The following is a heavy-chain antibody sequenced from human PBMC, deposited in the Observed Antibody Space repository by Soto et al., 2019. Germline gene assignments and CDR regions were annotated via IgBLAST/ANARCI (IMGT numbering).Heavy chain of an antibody. V-gene: IGHV3-30*18. CDR1: GFTFSSYG. CDR2: ISYDGSNK. Sequence: QVQLVESGGGVVQPGRSLRLSCAASGFTFSSYGMHWVRQAPGKGLEWVAVISYDGSNKYYADSVKGRFTISRDNSKNTLYLQMNSLRAEDTAVYYCAKDGGQLWFGSPTIYWYFDLWGRGTLVTVSS. J-gene: IGHJ2*01. D-gene: IGHD5-18*01. CDR3: AKDGGQLWFGSPTIYWYFDL.